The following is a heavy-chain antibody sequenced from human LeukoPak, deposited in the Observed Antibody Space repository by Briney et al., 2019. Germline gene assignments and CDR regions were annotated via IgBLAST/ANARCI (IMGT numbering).Heavy chain of an antibody. J-gene: IGHJ6*03. CDR1: GFTFSSYS. D-gene: IGHD2-2*01. Sequence: GGSLRLSCAASGFTFSSYSMNWVRQAPGKGLEWVSSISSSSSYIYYADSVKGRFTISRDNAKNSLYLQMNSLRAEDTAVYYCARLGYCSSTSCNNYYYYYMDVWGKGTTVTVSS. CDR3: ARLGYCSSTSCNNYYYYYMDV. CDR2: ISSSSSYI. V-gene: IGHV3-21*01.